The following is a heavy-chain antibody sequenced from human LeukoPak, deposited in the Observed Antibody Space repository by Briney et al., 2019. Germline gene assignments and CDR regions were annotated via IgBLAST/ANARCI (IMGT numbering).Heavy chain of an antibody. CDR3: ARGFGGYDLAY. D-gene: IGHD5-12*01. Sequence: SVKVSCKASGGTFSSYAISWVRQAPGQGLEWMGRIIPILGIANYAQKFQGRVTITTDKSTSTAYMELSSLRSEDTAVYYCARGFGGYDLAYWGQGTLVTVSS. CDR1: GGTFSSYA. J-gene: IGHJ4*02. V-gene: IGHV1-69*04. CDR2: IIPILGIA.